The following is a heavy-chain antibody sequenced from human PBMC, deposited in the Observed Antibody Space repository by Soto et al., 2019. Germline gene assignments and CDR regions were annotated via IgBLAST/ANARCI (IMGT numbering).Heavy chain of an antibody. CDR3: ASDEDDYGDYVVN. D-gene: IGHD4-17*01. Sequence: EVQLVESGGGLVQPGGSLRLSCAASGFTFSSYSMNWVRQAPGKGLEWVSYISSSSSTIYYADSVKGRFTISRDNAKNSLYLQMNSLRAEDTAVYYCASDEDDYGDYVVNWGQGTLVTVSS. V-gene: IGHV3-48*01. J-gene: IGHJ4*02. CDR2: ISSSSSTI. CDR1: GFTFSSYS.